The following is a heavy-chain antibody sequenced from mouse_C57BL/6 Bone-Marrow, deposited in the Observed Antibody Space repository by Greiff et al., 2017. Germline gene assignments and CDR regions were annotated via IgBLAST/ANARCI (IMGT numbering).Heavy chain of an antibody. D-gene: IGHD1-1*01. V-gene: IGHV1-72*01. CDR3: AREDITTVVATPYYYAMDY. Sequence: QVQLQQPGAELVKPGASVKLSCKASGYTFTSYWMHWVKQRPGRGLEWIGRIDPNSGGTNYNEKFKSKATLTVDKPSSTAYMQLSSLTSEDSAVYDCAREDITTVVATPYYYAMDYWGQGTSVTVSS. CDR2: IDPNSGGT. CDR1: GYTFTSYW. J-gene: IGHJ4*01.